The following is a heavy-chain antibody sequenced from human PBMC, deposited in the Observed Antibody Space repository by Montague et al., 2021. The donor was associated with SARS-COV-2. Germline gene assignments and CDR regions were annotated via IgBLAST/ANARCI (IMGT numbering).Heavy chain of an antibody. D-gene: IGHD3-10*01. CDR2: SYHSGTT. CDR3: ARAPYYGPGKPYQFDY. J-gene: IGHJ4*02. Sequence: SETLSLTCTVSGYSINSNYYWGWIRQPPGKGLEWIWCSYHSGTTXXHPSLKSRVTISLDTSNNHLSLKVTSVTAADTAVYYCARAPYYGPGKPYQFDYWGRGTLVTVSS. V-gene: IGHV4-38-2*02. CDR1: GYSINSNYY.